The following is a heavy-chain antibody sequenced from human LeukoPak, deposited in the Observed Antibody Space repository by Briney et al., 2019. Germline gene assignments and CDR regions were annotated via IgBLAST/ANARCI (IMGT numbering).Heavy chain of an antibody. V-gene: IGHV3-23*01. CDR1: GFTFSSYA. Sequence: GGSLRLSCAASGFTFSSYAMSWVRQAPGKGLEWVSGISGSDGSTNYADSVKGRFTISRDNAKNTLYLQMNSLRAEDTAVYYCARDFDRYYMDVWGKGTTVTVSS. J-gene: IGHJ6*03. CDR3: ARDFDRYYMDV. CDR2: ISGSDGST.